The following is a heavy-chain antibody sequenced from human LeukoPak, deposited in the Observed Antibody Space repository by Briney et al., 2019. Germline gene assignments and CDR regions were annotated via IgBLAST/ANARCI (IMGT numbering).Heavy chain of an antibody. CDR1: GFSLSTSGVG. CDR3: AHRQAPNGNYWGYYFDY. Sequence: SGPTLVNPTQTLTLTCTFSGFSLSTSGVGVGWIRQPPGKTLEWLALIYWDDDKRYSPSLKSRLTITKDTSKNQVVLTMTNMDPVDTATHYCAHRQAPNGNYWGYYFDYWGQGTLVTASS. D-gene: IGHD4-17*01. J-gene: IGHJ4*02. CDR2: IYWDDDK. V-gene: IGHV2-5*02.